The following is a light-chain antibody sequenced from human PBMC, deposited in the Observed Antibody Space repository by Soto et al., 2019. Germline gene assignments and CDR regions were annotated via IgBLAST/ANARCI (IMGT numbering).Light chain of an antibody. CDR2: AGA. CDR3: QMYNSDPRT. Sequence: DIQMTQSPSSLSASVGDRVTITCRASQGISNYLAWYQQKPGKVPELLIFAGASLRSGVLSRCSGSGAGTDFSLTIISLQHEDVATYYCQMYNSDPRTFGQGTKVDI. V-gene: IGKV1-27*01. CDR1: QGISNY. J-gene: IGKJ1*01.